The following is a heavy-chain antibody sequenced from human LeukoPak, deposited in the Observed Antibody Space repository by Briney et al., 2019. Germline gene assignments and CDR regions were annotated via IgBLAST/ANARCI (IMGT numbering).Heavy chain of an antibody. D-gene: IGHD1-26*01. Sequence: SETLSLTCAVYGGSFSGYYWSWIRQPPGKGLEWIGEINHSGSTNYNPSLKSRVTISVDTSKNQFSLKLSSVTAADTAVYYCARSSGSYYSHSDYWGQGTLVTVSS. CDR1: GGSFSGYY. CDR3: ARSSGSYYSHSDY. CDR2: INHSGST. J-gene: IGHJ4*02. V-gene: IGHV4-34*01.